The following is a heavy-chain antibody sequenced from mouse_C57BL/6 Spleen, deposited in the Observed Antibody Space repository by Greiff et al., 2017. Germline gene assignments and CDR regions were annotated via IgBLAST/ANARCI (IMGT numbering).Heavy chain of an antibody. Sequence: VQGVESGAELVKPGASVKISCKASGYAFSSYWMNWVKQRPGKGLEWIGQIYPGDGDTNYNGKFKGKATLTADKSSSTAYMQLSSLTSEDSAVYFCARSTGTAWFAYWGQGTLVTVSA. V-gene: IGHV1-80*01. D-gene: IGHD4-1*01. CDR1: GYAFSSYW. CDR3: ARSTGTAWFAY. CDR2: IYPGDGDT. J-gene: IGHJ3*01.